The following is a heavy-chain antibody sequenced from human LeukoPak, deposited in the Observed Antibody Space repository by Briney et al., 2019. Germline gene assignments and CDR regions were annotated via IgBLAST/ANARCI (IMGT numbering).Heavy chain of an antibody. CDR1: GFTFSSYA. CDR3: VRDPGRET. V-gene: IGHV3-30-3*01. D-gene: IGHD1-26*01. Sequence: PGGTLRLSCAASGFTFSSYAIHWVRQPPGKGLEWVAVISYDGSNKIYTGSVKGRFTISRDDSKNTLYLQMDSLRAEDTAVYYCVRDPGRETWGQGTLVTVSS. CDR2: ISYDGSNK. J-gene: IGHJ5*02.